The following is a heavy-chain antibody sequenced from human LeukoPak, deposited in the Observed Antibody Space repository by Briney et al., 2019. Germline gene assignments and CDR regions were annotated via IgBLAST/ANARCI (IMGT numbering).Heavy chain of an antibody. J-gene: IGHJ4*02. V-gene: IGHV3-21*01. CDR1: GFTFSSYS. CDR2: ISSSSSYI. Sequence: GGSLRLSCAASGFTFSSYSMNWVRQAPGKGLEWVSSISSSSSYIYYADSVKGRFTISRDNAKNSLYLQMNSLRAEDTAVYYCARDQEQWQVLDYWGQGTLVTVSS. CDR3: ARDQEQWQVLDY. D-gene: IGHD6-19*01.